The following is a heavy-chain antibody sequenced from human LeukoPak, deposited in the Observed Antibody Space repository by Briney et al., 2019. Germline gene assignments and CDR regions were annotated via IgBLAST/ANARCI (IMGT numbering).Heavy chain of an antibody. CDR2: VYYAGTT. Sequence: PSETLSLTCTVSGGSITNASSYWGWIRQPPGKGLEWIASVYYAGTTHYNPSLESRVTISVDTSKNQFSLKLSSVTAADTAVYYCARSRDGYFYWGQGTPVTVSS. CDR3: ARSRDGYFY. J-gene: IGHJ4*02. CDR1: GGSITNASSY. V-gene: IGHV4-39*01. D-gene: IGHD5-24*01.